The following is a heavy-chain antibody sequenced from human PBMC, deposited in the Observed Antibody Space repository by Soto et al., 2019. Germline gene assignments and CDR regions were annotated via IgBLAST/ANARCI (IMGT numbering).Heavy chain of an antibody. V-gene: IGHV3-7*03. CDR1: GFNFRCYW. CDR2: IKEDGREM. D-gene: IGHD7-27*01. CDR3: ARGTPKPGVDY. J-gene: IGHJ4*02. Sequence: PXESLRLSCAASGFNFRCYWMNWVRQAPGKGLEWVANIKEDGREMHYVDSVKGRFTVSRDNAKNSLYLQMNSLRDEDTAVYYCARGTPKPGVDYWGLGTLVTVSS.